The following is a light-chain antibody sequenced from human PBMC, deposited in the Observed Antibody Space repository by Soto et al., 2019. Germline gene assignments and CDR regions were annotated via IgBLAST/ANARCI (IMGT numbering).Light chain of an antibody. Sequence: EIVLTQSPATLSLTPGERATLSCRASQSVSSYLAWYQQKPGQAPRLLIYGASNRATGIPVRFSGSGSGTDFTLTISSLEPEDFAVYYCQQRSNWPHTFGQGTKLEIK. CDR1: QSVSSY. CDR2: GAS. CDR3: QQRSNWPHT. J-gene: IGKJ2*01. V-gene: IGKV3-11*01.